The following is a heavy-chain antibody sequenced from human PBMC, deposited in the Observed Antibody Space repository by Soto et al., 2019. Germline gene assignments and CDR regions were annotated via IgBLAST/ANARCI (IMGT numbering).Heavy chain of an antibody. Sequence: EVQLVESGGGLVQPGGSLRLSCAASGFTFSSYWMHWVRQVPGKGLVWVAHVNSDATSPTYADSVKGRFTVSRDNAKSTLFLDMNSLRAVDRAVYYCASERYSDYEYDAFDIWYQGTMVTDSS. D-gene: IGHD5-12*01. CDR1: GFTFSSYW. CDR2: VNSDATSP. J-gene: IGHJ3*02. CDR3: ASERYSDYEYDAFDI. V-gene: IGHV3-74*03.